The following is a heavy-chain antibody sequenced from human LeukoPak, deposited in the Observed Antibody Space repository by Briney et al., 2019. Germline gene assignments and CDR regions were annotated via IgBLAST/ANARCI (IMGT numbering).Heavy chain of an antibody. Sequence: PRGSLRLSCAGSGFTFSSYWMTWVRQAPGKGLEWVANIKQDGSEKYYVDSVKGRFTISRDNAKNSLYLQMNSLRAEDTAVYYCVREARESGGFDYWGQGTLVTVSS. V-gene: IGHV3-7*01. J-gene: IGHJ4*02. D-gene: IGHD5-24*01. CDR3: VREARESGGFDY. CDR2: IKQDGSEK. CDR1: GFTFSSYW.